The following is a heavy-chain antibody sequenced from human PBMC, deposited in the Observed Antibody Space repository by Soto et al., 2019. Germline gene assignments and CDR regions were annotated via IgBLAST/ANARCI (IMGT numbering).Heavy chain of an antibody. V-gene: IGHV4-30-4*01. CDR1: GDSISTVDYF. CDR3: ARGRYCLTGRCFPNWFDS. Sequence: SETLSLTCSVSGDSISTVDYFWAWIRQPPGQALEYIGYIYKSTTTYYNPSFESRVAISLDTSKSQFSLNVSSVTAADTAVYICARGRYCLTGRCFPNWFDSWGQGTLVTVSS. J-gene: IGHJ5*01. CDR2: IYKSTTT. D-gene: IGHD2-15*01.